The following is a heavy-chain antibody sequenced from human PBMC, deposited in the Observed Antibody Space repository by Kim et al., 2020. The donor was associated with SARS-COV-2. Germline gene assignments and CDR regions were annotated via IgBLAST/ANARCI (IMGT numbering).Heavy chain of an antibody. D-gene: IGHD3-16*01. Sequence: YSPSFQGQVTISADKSISTAYLQWSSLKASDTAMYCCARRGIGLYYYGMDVWGQGTTVTVSS. V-gene: IGHV5-51*01. CDR3: ARRGIGLYYYGMDV. J-gene: IGHJ6*02.